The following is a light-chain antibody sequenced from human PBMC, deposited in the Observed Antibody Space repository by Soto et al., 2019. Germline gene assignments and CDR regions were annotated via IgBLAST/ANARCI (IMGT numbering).Light chain of an antibody. CDR3: GRWDSRLSTYV. J-gene: IGLJ1*01. CDR2: DNN. Sequence: QAVRTEPPSVSAAPGQQVTISCYRSSSNIGNDYVSWYQQLPGTAPKLLIYDNNKRAAGIPDRFSGSESGTSATLGITGLQTGDEADYYCGRWDSRLSTYVFGTGTKVTVL. V-gene: IGLV1-51*01. CDR1: SSNIGNDY.